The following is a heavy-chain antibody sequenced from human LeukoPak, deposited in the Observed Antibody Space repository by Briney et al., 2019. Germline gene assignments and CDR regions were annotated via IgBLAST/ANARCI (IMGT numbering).Heavy chain of an antibody. CDR1: GYTFTSYY. D-gene: IGHD3-9*01. J-gene: IGHJ6*03. V-gene: IGHV1-2*02. CDR3: ARAATYYDILTGFPLPGYYYMDV. Sequence: ASVKVSCKASGYTFTSYYMHWVRQAPGQGLQWMGWINPHGADTDNAQNFQGRLTMTRDTSINTAYMELRRLRSDDTAVYYCARAATYYDILTGFPLPGYYYMDVWGKGTTVTISS. CDR2: INPHGADT.